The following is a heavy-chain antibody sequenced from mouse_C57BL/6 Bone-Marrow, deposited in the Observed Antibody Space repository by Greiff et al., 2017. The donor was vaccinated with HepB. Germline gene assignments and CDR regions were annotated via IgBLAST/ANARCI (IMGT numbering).Heavy chain of an antibody. V-gene: IGHV1-52*01. CDR1: GYTFTSYW. CDR3: ARRQLRLIFDY. CDR2: IDPSDSET. J-gene: IGHJ2*01. D-gene: IGHD3-2*02. Sequence: QVQLQQPGAELVRPGSSVKLSCKASGYTFTSYWMHWVKQRPIQGLEWIGNIDPSDSETHYNQKFKDKATLTVDKSSSTAYMQLSSLASEDSAVYYCARRQLRLIFDYWGQGPTLTVSS.